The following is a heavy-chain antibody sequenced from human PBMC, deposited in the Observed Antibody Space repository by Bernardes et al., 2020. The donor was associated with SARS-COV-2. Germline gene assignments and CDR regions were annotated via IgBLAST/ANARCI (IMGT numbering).Heavy chain of an antibody. V-gene: IGHV2-5*02. Sequence: SGPTLVKPTQTLALTCTVSGFSLTTSGVAVGWIRQSPGKALEWLGMVFWDDDRRYNPSLKTRLTITKDASKDRVYLFLTDMDPVDTATYYCAHSLRLGSRGGNLYYFDYWGQGILVAVSS. CDR3: AHSLRLGSRGGNLYYFDY. D-gene: IGHD7-27*01. CDR1: GFSLTTSGVA. J-gene: IGHJ4*02. CDR2: VFWDDDR.